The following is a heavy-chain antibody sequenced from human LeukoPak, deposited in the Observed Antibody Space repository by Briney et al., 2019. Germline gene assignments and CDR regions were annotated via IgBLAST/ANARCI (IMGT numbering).Heavy chain of an antibody. Sequence: SETLSLTCTVSGGSISSSSYYWGWIRQPPGKGLEWIGSIYYSGSTYYNPSLKSRVTISVDRSKNQFSLKLSSVTAADTAVYYCARDHYRILDYWGQGTLVTVSS. V-gene: IGHV4-39*07. CDR3: ARDHYRILDY. J-gene: IGHJ4*02. D-gene: IGHD4-11*01. CDR2: IYYSGST. CDR1: GGSISSSSYY.